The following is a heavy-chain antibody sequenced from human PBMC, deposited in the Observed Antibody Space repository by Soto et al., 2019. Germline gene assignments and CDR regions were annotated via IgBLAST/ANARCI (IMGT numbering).Heavy chain of an antibody. V-gene: IGHV1-2*02. CDR2: INPNSGDT. CDR1: GYTFTSYY. D-gene: IGHD6-19*01. CDR3: ARDMAVAGTSVFDC. J-gene: IGHJ5*01. Sequence: ASVKVSCKASGYTFTSYYMHWVRQAPGQGLEWMGWINPNSGDTKNAQKCQGRVTMTRDTSTSTAYMELSRLTSDDTAVYYCARDMAVAGTSVFDCWGQGNLVTVSS.